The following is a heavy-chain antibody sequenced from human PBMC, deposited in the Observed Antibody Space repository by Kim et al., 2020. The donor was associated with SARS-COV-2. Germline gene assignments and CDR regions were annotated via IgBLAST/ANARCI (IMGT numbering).Heavy chain of an antibody. CDR3: AREGHECGYLT. CDR2: INAGNGNT. D-gene: IGHD3-22*01. CDR1: GYTFTDYV. V-gene: IGHV1-3*01. J-gene: IGHJ3*01. Sequence: ASVKVSCKASGYTFTDYVIHWVRQAPGQRFEWMGWINAGNGNTRYSQKFQGRLTITRDTSASTAYMGLNSLRSEDTAVYYFAREGHECGYLTWGQGTMVTVSS.